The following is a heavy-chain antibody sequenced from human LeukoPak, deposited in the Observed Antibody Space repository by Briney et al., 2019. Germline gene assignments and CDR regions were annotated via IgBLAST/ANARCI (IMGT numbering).Heavy chain of an antibody. D-gene: IGHD3-22*01. CDR2: ISYDGSNK. J-gene: IGHJ4*02. CDR1: GFTFSSYA. CDR3: ARAEGYYYDSSGYVFDY. V-gene: IGHV3-30-3*01. Sequence: PGGSLRLSCAASGFTFSSYAMHWVRQAPGKGLEWVAVISYDGSNKYYADSVKGRFTFSRDNSKNTLYLQMNSLRAEDTAVYYCARAEGYYYDSSGYVFDYWGQGTLVTVSS.